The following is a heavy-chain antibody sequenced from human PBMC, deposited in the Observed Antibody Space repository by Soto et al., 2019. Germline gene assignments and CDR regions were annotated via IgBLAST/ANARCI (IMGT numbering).Heavy chain of an antibody. CDR2: IIPILDMA. Sequence: QVQLVQSGAEVKKPGSSVKVSCKASGGTFRTYSITWVRQAPGQGLEWMGKIIPILDMANYAQKFQGRVTITADKSTSIAYMELNSLTSEDTAVYYCARRPVVVVPDDMFTRHNCFYPWGRGTRVTVSS. J-gene: IGHJ5*02. D-gene: IGHD2-2*01. V-gene: IGHV1-69*02. CDR1: GGTFRTYS. CDR3: ARRPVVVVPDDMFTRHNCFYP.